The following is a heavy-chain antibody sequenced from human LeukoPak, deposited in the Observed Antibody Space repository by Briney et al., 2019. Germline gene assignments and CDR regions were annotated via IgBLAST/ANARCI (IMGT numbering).Heavy chain of an antibody. CDR3: ATYTAGYFQH. CDR2: ISSSSSYT. J-gene: IGHJ1*01. Sequence: GGSLRLSCAASGFTLSDYYMSWIRQAPGKGLEWVSYISSSSSYTNYADSVKGRFTISRDNAKNSLYLQMNSLRAEDTAVYYCATYTAGYFQHWGQGTLVTVSS. CDR1: GFTLSDYY. V-gene: IGHV3-11*03. D-gene: IGHD6-25*01.